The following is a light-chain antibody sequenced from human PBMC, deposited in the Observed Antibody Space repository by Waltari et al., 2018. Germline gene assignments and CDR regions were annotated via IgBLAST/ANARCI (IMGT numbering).Light chain of an antibody. CDR3: SCRENTGFHWV. CDR1: SLKRYY. V-gene: IGLV3-19*01. J-gene: IGLJ3*02. CDR2: GQN. Sequence: SSELTQDPAVSVALGQTVRITCQGDSLKRYYANWHQQKPGHAPILLVFGQNNRPSGIPDRFSGSTSGDTASMTITGARAEDDADYYCSCRENTGFHWVFGGGTKLTVL.